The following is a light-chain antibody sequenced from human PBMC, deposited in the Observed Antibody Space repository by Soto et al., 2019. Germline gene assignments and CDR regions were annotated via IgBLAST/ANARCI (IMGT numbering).Light chain of an antibody. J-gene: IGLJ1*01. V-gene: IGLV2-8*01. CDR3: SSYTSSSTYV. CDR1: SSDVGGYNY. CDR2: EVS. Sequence: QSALTQPTSASGSPGQSVTISRTGTSSDVGGYNYVSWYQQHPGKAPKLMIYEVSKRPSGVPFRFSASKSANTASLTVSGLQAEDEADYYCSSYTSSSTYVFGTGTKLTVL.